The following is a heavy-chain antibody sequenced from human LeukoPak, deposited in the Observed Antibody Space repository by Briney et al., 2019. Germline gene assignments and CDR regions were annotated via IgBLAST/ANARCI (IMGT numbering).Heavy chain of an antibody. CDR2: ISAYIGNT. J-gene: IGHJ4*02. Sequence: GASVRVSCKASGYTFTSYGITWVRQAPGQGLEWMGWISAYIGNTNYAQKFQGRVTMTTDTSTSTAYMELRSLRSDDTVVYYYARADWGDEVDSWGQGTVVTVSS. D-gene: IGHD7-27*01. CDR3: ARADWGDEVDS. CDR1: GYTFTSYG. V-gene: IGHV1-18*01.